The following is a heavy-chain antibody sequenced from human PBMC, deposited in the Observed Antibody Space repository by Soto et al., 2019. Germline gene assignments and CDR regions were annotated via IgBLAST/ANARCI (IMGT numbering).Heavy chain of an antibody. V-gene: IGHV1-18*04. J-gene: IGHJ4*02. Sequence: ASVKVSCKASGYTFTSYGISWLRQSPGQGLEWMGWISAYNGNTNYAQKLQGRVTMTTDTSTSTAYMELRSLRSDDTAVYYCARESASTDYYDSSGYFIRYDYWGQGTLVTVSS. CDR2: ISAYNGNT. D-gene: IGHD3-22*01. CDR1: GYTFTSYG. CDR3: ARESASTDYYDSSGYFIRYDY.